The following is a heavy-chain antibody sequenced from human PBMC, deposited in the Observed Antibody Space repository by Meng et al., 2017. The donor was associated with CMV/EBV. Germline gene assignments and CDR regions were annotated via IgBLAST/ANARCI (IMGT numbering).Heavy chain of an antibody. CDR1: GFTFDDYG. CDR2: INWNGGST. J-gene: IGHJ6*02. CDR3: ARDRGYYDSSGYYPVLDYYYGMDV. D-gene: IGHD3-22*01. V-gene: IGHV3-20*01. Sequence: GESLKISCAASGFTFDDYGMSWVRQAPGKGLEWVSGINWNGGSTGYADSAKGRFTISRDNAKNSLYLQMNSLRAEDTALYHCARDRGYYDSSGYYPVLDYYYGMDVWGQGTTVTVSS.